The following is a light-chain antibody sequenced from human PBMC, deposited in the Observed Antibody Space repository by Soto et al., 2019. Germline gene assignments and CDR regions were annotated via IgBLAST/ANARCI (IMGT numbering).Light chain of an antibody. CDR1: QSVNNNY. CDR2: GAS. V-gene: IGKV3-20*01. J-gene: IGKJ3*01. CDR3: QQYGSSPFT. Sequence: EIVLTQSPGTLALSPGERATLSCRASQSVNNNYQTWYQQKRRQAPRLLIHGASSRATGIPDRFSGSGSGTDFTLTISRLEPEDVAVYYCQQYGSSPFTCGPGTNVGIK.